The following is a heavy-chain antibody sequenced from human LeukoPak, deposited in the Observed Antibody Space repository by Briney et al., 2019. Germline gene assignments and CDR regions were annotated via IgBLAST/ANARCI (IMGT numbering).Heavy chain of an antibody. CDR3: AHIHMATITLDY. J-gene: IGHJ4*02. Sequence: ESGPTLVNPTQTLTQTCTFSGFSLSTSGVGVGWIRQPPGKALEWLALIYWNDDKRYSPSLKSRLTITKDTSKNQVVLTMTNMDPVDTATYYCAHIHMATITLDYWGQGTLVTVSS. V-gene: IGHV2-5*01. D-gene: IGHD5-24*01. CDR2: IYWNDDK. CDR1: GFSLSTSGVG.